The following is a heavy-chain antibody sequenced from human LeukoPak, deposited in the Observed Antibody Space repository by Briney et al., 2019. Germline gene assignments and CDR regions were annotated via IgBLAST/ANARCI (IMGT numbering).Heavy chain of an antibody. CDR2: IRYDASNK. Sequence: PGGSLRLSCAASGFTFSTYGMHWVRQAPGKGLEWVAFIRYDASNKFYADSVKGRFTVSRDNSKNTLYLQMNSLRDEDTAVYYCAKVPPSGEWSVFDYWGQGTLVTVSS. D-gene: IGHD3-3*01. CDR1: GFTFSTYG. CDR3: AKVPPSGEWSVFDY. V-gene: IGHV3-30*02. J-gene: IGHJ4*02.